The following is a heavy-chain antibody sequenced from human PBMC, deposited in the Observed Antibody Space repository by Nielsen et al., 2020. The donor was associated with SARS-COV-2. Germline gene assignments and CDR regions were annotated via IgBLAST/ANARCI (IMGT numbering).Heavy chain of an antibody. CDR1: GGSISSTNW. J-gene: IGHJ6*03. D-gene: IGHD3-3*01. Sequence: LETLSLTCTVSGGSISSTNWWSWVRRPPGKGLEWIGEIHHSGSINYNPSLKSRLTISVDKSKSQISLEVTSVTAADTALYYCARGGIGYYGAPTHNYYMDAWGKGTAVTVSS. CDR3: ARGGIGYYGAPTHNYYMDA. CDR2: IHHSGSI. V-gene: IGHV4-4*02.